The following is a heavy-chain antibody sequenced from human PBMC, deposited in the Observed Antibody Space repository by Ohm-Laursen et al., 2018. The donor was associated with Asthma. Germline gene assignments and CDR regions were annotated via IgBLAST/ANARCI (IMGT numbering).Heavy chain of an antibody. J-gene: IGHJ4*02. CDR1: GGSISSGDYY. CDR2: IYYSGGT. Sequence: TLSLTCTVSGGSISSGDYYWSWIRQPPGMGLEWIGYIYYSGGTYYSPSLKSRVTISVDTSKNQFSLKLSSVTAADTAVYYCASGRDIAAAGYFDYWGQGTLVTVSS. CDR3: ASGRDIAAAGYFDY. V-gene: IGHV4-30-4*01. D-gene: IGHD6-13*01.